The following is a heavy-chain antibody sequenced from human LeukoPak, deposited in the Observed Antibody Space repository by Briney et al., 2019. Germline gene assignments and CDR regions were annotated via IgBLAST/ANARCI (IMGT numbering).Heavy chain of an antibody. J-gene: IGHJ6*02. CDR1: GFTFDDYA. Sequence: GGSLRLSCAASGFTFDDYAMHWVRQAPGKGLEWVSGISWNSGSTGYADSVKGRFTISRDNAKNSLYLQMNSLRAEDTALYYCAKDIGYGDYVYYYGMDVWGQGTTVTVSS. CDR3: AKDIGYGDYVYYYGMDV. CDR2: ISWNSGST. D-gene: IGHD4-17*01. V-gene: IGHV3-9*01.